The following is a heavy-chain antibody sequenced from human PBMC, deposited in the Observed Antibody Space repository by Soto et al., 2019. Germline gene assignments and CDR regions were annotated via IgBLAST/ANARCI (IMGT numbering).Heavy chain of an antibody. CDR2: ISYDGSNT. CDR3: ARRLTGSGSYEPGMDV. CDR1: GFTFRSYS. V-gene: IGHV3-30-3*01. Sequence: PGGSLRLSCAASGFTFRSYSIHWVRQAPGKGLEWVAIISYDGSNTYYADSVKGRFTISRDNSKNTLYLQMNSLRPEDTAVYYCARRLTGSGSYEPGMDVWGQGTTVTVSS. D-gene: IGHD3-10*01. J-gene: IGHJ6*02.